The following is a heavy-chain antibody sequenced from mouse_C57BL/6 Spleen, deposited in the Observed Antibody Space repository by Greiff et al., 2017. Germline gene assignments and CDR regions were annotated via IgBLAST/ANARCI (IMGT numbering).Heavy chain of an antibody. CDR1: GYTFTSYW. V-gene: IGHV1-69*01. CDR2: IDPSDSYT. Sequence: QVQLQQPGAELVMPGASVKLSCKASGYTFTSYWMHWVKQRPGQGLEWIGEIDPSDSYTNYNQKFKGKSTLTVDKSSSTAYMQLSSLTSEDSAVXYCARSGGNYPYFDSWGQGTTLTVSS. CDR3: ARSGGNYPYFDS. D-gene: IGHD2-1*01. J-gene: IGHJ2*01.